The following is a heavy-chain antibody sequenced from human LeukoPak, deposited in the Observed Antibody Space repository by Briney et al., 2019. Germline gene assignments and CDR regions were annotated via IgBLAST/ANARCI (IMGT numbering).Heavy chain of an antibody. D-gene: IGHD3-3*01. CDR3: ARANGITIFGVPHRIRTGSLDY. Sequence: GGSLRLSCAASGFTFSSYSMNWVRQAPGKGLEWVSSISSSSSYIYYADSVKGRFTISRDNAKNSLYLQMNSLRAEDTAVYYCARANGITIFGVPHRIRTGSLDYWGQGTLVTVSS. J-gene: IGHJ4*02. CDR2: ISSSSSYI. V-gene: IGHV3-21*01. CDR1: GFTFSSYS.